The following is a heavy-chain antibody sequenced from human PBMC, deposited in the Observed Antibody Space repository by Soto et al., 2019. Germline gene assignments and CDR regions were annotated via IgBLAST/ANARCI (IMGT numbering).Heavy chain of an antibody. J-gene: IGHJ4*02. CDR2: FDPEDGET. CDR1: GYTLTELS. Sequence: ASVEVSCKVSGYTLTELSIHWVRQAPGKGLEWMGGFDPEDGETIYAQKFQGRVTMTEDTSTDTAYMELSSLRSEDTAVYYCATDLYSSGCFDYWGQGTMVTV. CDR3: ATDLYSSGCFDY. D-gene: IGHD6-19*01. V-gene: IGHV1-24*01.